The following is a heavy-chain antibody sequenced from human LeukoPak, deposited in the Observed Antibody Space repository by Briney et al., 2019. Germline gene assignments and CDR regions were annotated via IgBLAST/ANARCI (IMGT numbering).Heavy chain of an antibody. D-gene: IGHD2-2*01. CDR2: INTDTGNP. Sequence: ASVKVSCKASGYSFNSQGMNWVRQAPGQGLEWMGWINTDTGNPTYAQGFTGRFIFSLDTSVSTAYLQISSLKAEDTAVYYCARNQYCSSTSCYGGRGAFGYWGQGTLVTVSS. V-gene: IGHV7-4-1*02. CDR1: GYSFNSQG. J-gene: IGHJ4*02. CDR3: ARNQYCSSTSCYGGRGAFGY.